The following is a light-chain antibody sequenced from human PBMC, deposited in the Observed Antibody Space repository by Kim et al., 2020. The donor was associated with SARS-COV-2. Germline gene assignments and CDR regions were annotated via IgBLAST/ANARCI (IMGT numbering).Light chain of an antibody. Sequence: GQSLTSYCTRTSSDVGGYNYISWYPQHPGKAPKLMIYDVSKRPSGVPDRFSGSKSGNAASLTISGLQAEDEADYYCCSYAGNYRGVFGGGTQLTVL. CDR2: DVS. CDR3: CSYAGNYRGV. V-gene: IGLV2-11*01. CDR1: SSDVGGYNY. J-gene: IGLJ3*02.